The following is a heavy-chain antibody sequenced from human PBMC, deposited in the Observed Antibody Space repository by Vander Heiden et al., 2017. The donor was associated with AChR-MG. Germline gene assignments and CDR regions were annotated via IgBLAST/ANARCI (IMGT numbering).Heavy chain of an antibody. CDR3: AKDRCSGGSCYYGDFDY. CDR2: ISGSGGST. Sequence: EVQLLESGGGLVQPGGSLRLSCAASGFTFSSYAMSWVRQAPGKGLEWVSAISGSGGSTYYADSVKGRFTISRDNSKNTLYLQMNSLRAEDTAVYYCAKDRCSGGSCYYGDFDYWGQGTLVTVSS. D-gene: IGHD2-15*01. CDR1: GFTFSSYA. V-gene: IGHV3-23*01. J-gene: IGHJ4*02.